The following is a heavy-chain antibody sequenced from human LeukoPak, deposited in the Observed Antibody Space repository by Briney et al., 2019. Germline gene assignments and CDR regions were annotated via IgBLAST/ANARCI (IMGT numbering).Heavy chain of an antibody. CDR1: RYTFSSYD. CDR2: MNPNTGRT. V-gene: IGHV1-8*01. Sequence: ASVKVSCKASRYTFSSYDINWVREAAGQGLEWMGWMNPNTGRTGFAQRFQGRLTMTRDTSISTAYMELSSLRSEDTAVYYCARLSQTPDYYSSGGYYYLGYWGQGTPDTVSS. CDR3: ARLSQTPDYYSSGGYYYLGY. D-gene: IGHD3-22*01. J-gene: IGHJ4*02.